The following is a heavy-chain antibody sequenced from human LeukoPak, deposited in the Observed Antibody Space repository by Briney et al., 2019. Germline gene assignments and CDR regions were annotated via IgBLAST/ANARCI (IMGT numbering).Heavy chain of an antibody. D-gene: IGHD3-10*01. J-gene: IGHJ4*02. V-gene: IGHV3-21*01. CDR2: SSSSSYI. CDR3: ASDLEITMVRGVITYSPFDY. Sequence: GGSLRLSCAASGFTFSSYSISSSSSYIYYADSVKGRFTISRDNAKNSLYLQMNSLRAEDTAVYYCASDLEITMVRGVITYSPFDYWGQGTLVTVSS. CDR1: GFTFSSYS.